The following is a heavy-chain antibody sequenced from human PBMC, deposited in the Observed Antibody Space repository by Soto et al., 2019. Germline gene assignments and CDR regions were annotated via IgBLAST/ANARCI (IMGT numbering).Heavy chain of an antibody. D-gene: IGHD3-10*01. J-gene: IGHJ4*02. V-gene: IGHV3-21*01. CDR3: ARELSTLVRGYN. CDR2: IGTSDTSM. CDR1: GYSFSSHN. Sequence: DVHLVESGGGLVKPGGSLRLSCATSGYSFSSHNIYWFRQAPGKGLEWVSSIGTSDTSMYYADSVKGRFTVSRDDAKKSVYLQMDSLRVEDTATYYCARELSTLVRGYNWGQGTLVTVSS.